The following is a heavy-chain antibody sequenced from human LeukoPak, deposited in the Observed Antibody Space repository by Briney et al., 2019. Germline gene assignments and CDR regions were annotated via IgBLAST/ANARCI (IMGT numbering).Heavy chain of an antibody. Sequence: PGGSLRLSCAASGFTFSGSAMHWVRQASGKGLEWVGRIRSKANSYATAYAASVKGRFTISRDDSKNTAYLQMNSLKTEDTAVYYCTRHNDRMVRGVIPGLDFDYWGQGTLVTVSS. J-gene: IGHJ4*02. V-gene: IGHV3-73*01. CDR1: GFTFSGSA. D-gene: IGHD3-10*01. CDR2: IRSKANSYAT. CDR3: TRHNDRMVRGVIPGLDFDY.